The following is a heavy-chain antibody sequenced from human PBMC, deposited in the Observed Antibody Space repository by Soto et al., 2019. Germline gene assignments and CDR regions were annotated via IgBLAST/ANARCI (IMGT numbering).Heavy chain of an antibody. CDR3: ARVGYYDSSGYSSFDY. J-gene: IGHJ4*02. CDR1: GGTFSSYA. Sequence: SVKVSCKASGGTFSSYAISWVRQAPGQGLEWMGGIIPIFGTANYAQKFQGRVTITADESTSTAYMELSSLRSEDTAVYYCARVGYYDSSGYSSFDYWGQGTLVTVS. D-gene: IGHD3-22*01. CDR2: IIPIFGTA. V-gene: IGHV1-69*13.